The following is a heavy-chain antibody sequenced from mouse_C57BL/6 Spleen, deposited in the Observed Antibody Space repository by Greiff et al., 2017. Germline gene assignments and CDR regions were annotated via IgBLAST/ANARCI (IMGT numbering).Heavy chain of an antibody. CDR2: IYPGSGST. Sequence: QVQLQQPGAELVKPGASVKMSCKASGYTFTSYWITWVKQRPGQGLEWIGDIYPGSGSTNYNEKFKSKATLTVDTSSSTAYMQLSSLTSEDSAVYYYARVVYGNIYSFDYWGQGATLTVSS. D-gene: IGHD2-1*01. CDR1: GYTFTSYW. J-gene: IGHJ2*01. V-gene: IGHV1-55*01. CDR3: ARVVYGNIYSFDY.